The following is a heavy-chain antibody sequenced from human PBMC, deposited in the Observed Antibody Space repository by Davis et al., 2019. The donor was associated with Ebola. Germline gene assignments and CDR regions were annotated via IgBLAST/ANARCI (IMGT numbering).Heavy chain of an antibody. CDR3: VRSELGFLENRYEY. CDR2: IYHDGNT. Sequence: PSETLSLTCSVSGDSITSGDYYWGWIRQPPGQALEWIGTIYHDGNTVYKPSLQSRVTMSLDTSKNQFSLKVTSVTAADTAVYFCVRSELGFLENRYEYWGQGTLVTVSS. CDR1: GDSITSGDYY. J-gene: IGHJ4*02. V-gene: IGHV4-39*07. D-gene: IGHD3-3*01.